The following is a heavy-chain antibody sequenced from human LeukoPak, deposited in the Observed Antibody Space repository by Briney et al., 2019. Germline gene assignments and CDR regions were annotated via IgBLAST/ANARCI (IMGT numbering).Heavy chain of an antibody. CDR2: ISGSGGST. D-gene: IGHD3-22*01. V-gene: IGHV3-23*01. J-gene: IGHJ1*01. CDR3: AKDGLTYYYDSSGYYSGAEYFQH. CDR1: GFTFSSYA. Sequence: GGSLRLSCAASGFTFSSYAMSWVRQAPGKGLEWVSAISGSGGSTYYADSVKGRFTISRDNSKNTLYLQMNSLRAEDTAVYYCAKDGLTYYYDSSGYYSGAEYFQHWGQGTLVTVSS.